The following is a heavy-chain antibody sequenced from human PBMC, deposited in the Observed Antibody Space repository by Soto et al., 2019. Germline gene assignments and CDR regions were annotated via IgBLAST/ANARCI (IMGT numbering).Heavy chain of an antibody. CDR1: GFTFTSSA. Sequence: SVKVSCKASGFTFTSSAVQWVRQARGQRLEWIGWIVVGSGNTNYAQKFQGRVTMTRNTSISTAYMELSSLRSEDTAVYYCARVGSSWQNYYYYMDVWGKGTTVTVSS. J-gene: IGHJ6*03. CDR3: ARVGSSWQNYYYYMDV. CDR2: IVVGSGNT. D-gene: IGHD6-13*01. V-gene: IGHV1-58*01.